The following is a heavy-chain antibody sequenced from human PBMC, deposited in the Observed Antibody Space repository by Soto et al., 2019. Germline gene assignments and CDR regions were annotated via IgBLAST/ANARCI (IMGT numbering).Heavy chain of an antibody. CDR2: IWYDGSNK. V-gene: IGHV3-33*01. CDR1: GFTFSSYG. Sequence: QVQLVESGGGVVQPGRSLRLSCAASGFTFSSYGMHWVRQAPGKGLEWVVVIWYDGSNKYYADSVKGRFTISRDNSXNXRXXQMNSLRAEDTAVYYCARDRRGYCSGGSCENWFDPWGQGTLVTVSS. D-gene: IGHD2-15*01. J-gene: IGHJ5*02. CDR3: ARDRRGYCSGGSCENWFDP.